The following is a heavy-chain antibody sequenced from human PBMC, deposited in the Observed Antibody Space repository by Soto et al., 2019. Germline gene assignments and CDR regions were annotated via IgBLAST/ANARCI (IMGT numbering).Heavy chain of an antibody. CDR2: ISGSGGST. Sequence: HPGGSLRLSCAASGFTFSSYAMSWVRQAPGKGLEWVSAISGSGGSTYYADSVKGRFTISRDNSKNTLYLQMNSLRAEDTAVYYCAKEYYDYVWGSPPYGCMDVWGQGTTVTVSS. J-gene: IGHJ6*02. V-gene: IGHV3-23*01. CDR3: AKEYYDYVWGSPPYGCMDV. CDR1: GFTFSSYA. D-gene: IGHD3-16*01.